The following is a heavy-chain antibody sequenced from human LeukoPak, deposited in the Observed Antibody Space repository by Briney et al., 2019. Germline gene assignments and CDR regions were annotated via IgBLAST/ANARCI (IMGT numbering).Heavy chain of an antibody. D-gene: IGHD6-19*01. CDR3: AKSTYSSGWPTIIDY. V-gene: IGHV3-30*18. CDR1: GFTFSSYG. J-gene: IGHJ4*02. Sequence: GGSLRLSCAASGFTFSSYGMHWVRQAPGKGLEWVAVISYDGSNKYYADSVKGRFTISRDNSKNTLYLQMNSLRAEDTAVYYCAKSTYSSGWPTIIDYWGQGTLVTVSS. CDR2: ISYDGSNK.